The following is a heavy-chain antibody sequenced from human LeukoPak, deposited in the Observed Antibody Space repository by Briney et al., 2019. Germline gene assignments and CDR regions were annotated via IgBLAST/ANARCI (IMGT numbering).Heavy chain of an antibody. J-gene: IGHJ4*02. CDR3: ARSREVDY. Sequence: PGGSLRLSCAASGFTFSSYTMNWVRQAAGKVLECVSSISSTSSYIDYADSVKGRFTISRDNAKNSLYLQMNSLRAEDTAVYYCARSREVDYWGQGTLVTVSS. CDR1: GFTFSSYT. V-gene: IGHV3-21*01. CDR2: ISSTSSYI.